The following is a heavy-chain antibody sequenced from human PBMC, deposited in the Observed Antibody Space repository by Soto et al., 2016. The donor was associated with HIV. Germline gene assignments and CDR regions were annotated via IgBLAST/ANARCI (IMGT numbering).Heavy chain of an antibody. J-gene: IGHJ2*01. CDR1: GFTFSNYG. D-gene: IGHD2-2*01. CDR3: ASSRFRNYVSGNIWYFDL. Sequence: VQLVESGGGVVQPGRSLRLSCAASGFTFSNYGMHWVRQAPGKGLEWVAIMWFDGSNKYYADSVKGRFTISRDNSKNTLYLQMNSLRAEDTGVYYCASSRFRNYVSGNIWYFDLWGRGTWSLSPQ. CDR2: MWFDGSNK. V-gene: IGHV3-33*01.